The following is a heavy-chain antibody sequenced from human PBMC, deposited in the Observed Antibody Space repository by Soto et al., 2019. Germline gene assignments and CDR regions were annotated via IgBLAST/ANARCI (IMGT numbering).Heavy chain of an antibody. Sequence: GGSLRLSCAASGFTFSSYGMHWVRQAPGKGLEWVAVISYDGSNKYYADSVKGRFTISRDNSKNTLYLQMNSLRAEDTAVYYCAKGAGKWLVRPYYYRMDVWGQGTTVTVSS. CDR1: GFTFSSYG. CDR3: AKGAGKWLVRPYYYRMDV. J-gene: IGHJ6*02. D-gene: IGHD6-19*01. V-gene: IGHV3-30*18. CDR2: ISYDGSNK.